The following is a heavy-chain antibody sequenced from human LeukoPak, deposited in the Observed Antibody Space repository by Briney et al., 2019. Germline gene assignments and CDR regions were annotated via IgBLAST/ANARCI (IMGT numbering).Heavy chain of an antibody. CDR1: GFTFNTYD. J-gene: IGHJ4*02. V-gene: IGHV3-30*04. Sequence: PGGSLRLSCAASGFTFNTYDMHWVRQAPGKGLEWVAVISYDGRIKYYADSVKGRFTISRDNSKNTLNLQMNSLGAEDTVLYYCATEYYDFSTGKYWGGYDYWGQGTLVIVSS. D-gene: IGHD3-3*01. CDR3: ATEYYDFSTGKYWGGYDY. CDR2: ISYDGRIK.